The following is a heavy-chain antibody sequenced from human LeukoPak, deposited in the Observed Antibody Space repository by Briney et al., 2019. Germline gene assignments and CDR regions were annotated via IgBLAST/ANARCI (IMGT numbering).Heavy chain of an antibody. CDR2: ISDDGSRQ. CDR1: GFTFXXXX. J-gene: IGHJ4*01. V-gene: IGHV3-30*07. Sequence: GRSLRLSCAATGFTFXXXXXXXGRQAPGXGXXXXAFISDDGSRQHYAXSVKGXFTIXRDNAKNSLYLQMNSLRAEDTAVYYCARVLAGATYFDYWGQGTLVTVSS. D-gene: IGHD1-26*01. CDR3: ARVLAGATYFDY.